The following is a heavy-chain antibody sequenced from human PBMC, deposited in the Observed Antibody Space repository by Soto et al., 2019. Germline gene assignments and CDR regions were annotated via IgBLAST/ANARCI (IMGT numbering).Heavy chain of an antibody. V-gene: IGHV4-59*12. D-gene: IGHD1-1*01. Sequence: SETLSLTCTVSGGSISSYYWSWIRQPPGKGLEWIGYIYYSGSTNYNPSLKSRVMMSVDTSKKQFSLKLRSVTAADTAVYYCVRDGTKTLRDWFDPWGQGISVTVSS. CDR3: VRDGTKTLRDWFDP. CDR1: GGSISSYY. CDR2: IYYSGST. J-gene: IGHJ5*02.